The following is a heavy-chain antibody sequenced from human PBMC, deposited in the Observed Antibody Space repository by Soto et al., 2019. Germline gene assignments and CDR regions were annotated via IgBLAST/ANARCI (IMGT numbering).Heavy chain of an antibody. J-gene: IGHJ4*02. V-gene: IGHV3-74*01. CDR3: AYLPMPRGPADY. CDR1: GSTFSTLW. Sequence: DVQLVESGGGLVQPGGSLRLSCAVSGSTFSTLWIHWVRQAPGKGLVWVARINGDGTTTQYADSVKGRFTISRDNAENTVYLNMNTLRTEDTGVYYCAYLPMPRGPADYWGQGTPVTVSS. CDR2: INGDGTTT. D-gene: IGHD3-10*01.